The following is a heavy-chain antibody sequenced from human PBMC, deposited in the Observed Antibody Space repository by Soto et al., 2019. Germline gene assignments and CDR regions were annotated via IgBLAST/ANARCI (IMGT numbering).Heavy chain of an antibody. CDR2: ISYDGSNK. CDR3: AKWVFFGVDSSGPALGMDV. Sequence: RRLSCAASGFTFSSYGMHWVRQAPGKGLEWVAVISYDGSNKYYADSVKGRFTISRDNSKNTLYLQMNSLRAEDTAVYYCAKWVFFGVDSSGPALGMDVWGQGTTVTVSS. J-gene: IGHJ6*02. V-gene: IGHV3-30*18. CDR1: GFTFSSYG. D-gene: IGHD3-22*01.